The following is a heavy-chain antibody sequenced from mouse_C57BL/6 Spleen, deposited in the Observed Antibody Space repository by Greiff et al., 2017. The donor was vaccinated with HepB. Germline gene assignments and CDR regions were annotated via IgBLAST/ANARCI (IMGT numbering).Heavy chain of an antibody. V-gene: IGHV1-26*01. CDR2: INPNNGGT. Sequence: EVQLQQSGPELVKPGASVKISCKASGYTFTDYYMNWVKQSHGKSLEWIGDINPNNGGTSYNQKFKGKATLTVDKSSSTAYMELRSLTSEDSAVYYCARGSDYDMGGFDYWGQGTTLTVSS. D-gene: IGHD2-4*01. CDR1: GYTFTDYY. CDR3: ARGSDYDMGGFDY. J-gene: IGHJ2*01.